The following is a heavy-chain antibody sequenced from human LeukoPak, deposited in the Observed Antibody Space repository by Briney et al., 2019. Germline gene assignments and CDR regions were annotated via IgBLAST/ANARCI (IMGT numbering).Heavy chain of an antibody. J-gene: IGHJ4*02. Sequence: GRSLRLSCAASGFTFDDYAMPWVRQAPGKGLEWVSGISWNSGSIGYADSVKGRFTISRDNAKNSLYLQMNSLRAEDTALYYCAKDLKIWSGSFDYWGQGTLVTVSS. D-gene: IGHD3-3*01. V-gene: IGHV3-9*01. CDR3: AKDLKIWSGSFDY. CDR2: ISWNSGSI. CDR1: GFTFDDYA.